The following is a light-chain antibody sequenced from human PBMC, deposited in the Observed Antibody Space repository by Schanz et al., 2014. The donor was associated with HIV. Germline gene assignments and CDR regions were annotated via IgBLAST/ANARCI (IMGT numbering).Light chain of an antibody. CDR2: EDN. Sequence: NFMLSQPHSVSASPGKTVTISCTRSSGSIASNYVQWFQQRPGSAPATLIYEDNQRLYGVPDRFSGSIDSSSNSASLTISGLKTEDEADYYCQSYDANTHCVFGGGTKPTVL. V-gene: IGLV6-57*04. J-gene: IGLJ3*02. CDR3: QSYDANTHCV. CDR1: SGSIASNY.